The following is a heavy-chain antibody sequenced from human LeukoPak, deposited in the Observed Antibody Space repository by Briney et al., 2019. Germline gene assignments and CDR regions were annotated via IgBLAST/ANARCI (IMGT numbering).Heavy chain of an antibody. CDR2: INSRSSSL. Sequence: PGGSPKHPRVGPASPFITIMMRWARQAPGRGRGWVSYINSRSSSLNYADSVSGRFTKYRVDAQNSLYLQMNRLRDEDTAVYYCARDSRFGKLLIPYFDHWGQETLVTVSS. V-gene: IGHV3-48*02. CDR3: ARDSRFGKLLIPYFDH. J-gene: IGHJ4*02. CDR1: ASPFITIM. D-gene: IGHD3-10*01.